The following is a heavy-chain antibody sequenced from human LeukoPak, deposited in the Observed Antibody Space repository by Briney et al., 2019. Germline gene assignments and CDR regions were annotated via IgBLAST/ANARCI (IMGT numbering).Heavy chain of an antibody. D-gene: IGHD6-13*01. Sequence: GGSLRLSCAASGFTVSINYMSWVRQAPGKGLEWVSVIYSGGSTYYADSVKGRFTISRDNSKNTLYLQMNSLRAEDTAVYYCARVGYSSSWYHAFDIWGQGTMVTVSS. J-gene: IGHJ3*02. V-gene: IGHV3-66*01. CDR1: GFTVSINY. CDR3: ARVGYSSSWYHAFDI. CDR2: IYSGGST.